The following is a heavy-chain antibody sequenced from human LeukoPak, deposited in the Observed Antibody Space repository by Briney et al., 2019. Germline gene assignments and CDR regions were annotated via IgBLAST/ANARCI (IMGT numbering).Heavy chain of an antibody. CDR1: GFTFSDYY. V-gene: IGHV3-11*01. D-gene: IGHD6-19*01. Sequence: GGSLRLSCAASGFTFSDYYMSWIRQAPGKGLEWVSYISSSGSTIYYADSVKGRFTISRDNAKNSLYLQMNSLRAEDTAVYYCARDAKGIAVAESYYYGMDVWGQGTTVTVSS. J-gene: IGHJ6*02. CDR3: ARDAKGIAVAESYYYGMDV. CDR2: ISSSGSTI.